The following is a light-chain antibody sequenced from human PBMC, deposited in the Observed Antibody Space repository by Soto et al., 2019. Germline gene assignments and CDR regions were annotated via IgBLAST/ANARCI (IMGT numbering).Light chain of an antibody. CDR2: EVS. CDR3: SSYTSDNTLI. J-gene: IGLJ2*01. CDR1: TSDVGGYTY. Sequence: QSVLTQPASVSGSPGQSITISCTGATSDVGGYTYVSWYQQHPGKAPKLMIYEVSNRPSGVSNRFSGSKSGNTASLTISGLQAEDEGDYYCSSYTSDNTLIFGGGTKLTVL. V-gene: IGLV2-14*01.